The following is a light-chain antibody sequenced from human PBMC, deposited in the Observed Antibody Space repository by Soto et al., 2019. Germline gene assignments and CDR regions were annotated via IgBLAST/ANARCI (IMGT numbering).Light chain of an antibody. CDR3: QQYGSSPLYP. J-gene: IGKJ2*01. V-gene: IGKV3-20*01. Sequence: EIVLTQSPGTLSLSPGERATLSCRASQSVSSSYLAWYQQKPGQAPRLLIYGASSRATGVPDRFSGSGSGTDFTLTISGLEPEDFAVYYCQQYGSSPLYPFGQGTKLEIK. CDR1: QSVSSSY. CDR2: GAS.